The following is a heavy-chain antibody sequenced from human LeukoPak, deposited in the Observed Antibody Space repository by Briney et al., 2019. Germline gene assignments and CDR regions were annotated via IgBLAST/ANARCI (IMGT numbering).Heavy chain of an antibody. CDR1: VGPISSSSYY. V-gene: IGHV4-39*01. CDR3: ANAGAYYNFWSGYSGDQFDY. D-gene: IGHD3-3*01. Sequence: SETLSLTFNFTVGPISSSSYYCGWIRQPPGKGLEWIGKIYYSGSTYYNPSLKSRLTISVDTSKNQFSLRLNSVTAADTAVYYCANAGAYYNFWSGYSGDQFDYWGQGTLVTVSS. J-gene: IGHJ4*02. CDR2: IYYSGST.